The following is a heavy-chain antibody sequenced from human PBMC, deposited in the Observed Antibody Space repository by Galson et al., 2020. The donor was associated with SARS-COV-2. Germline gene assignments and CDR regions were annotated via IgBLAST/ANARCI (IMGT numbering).Heavy chain of an antibody. CDR1: GYDFSGQW. D-gene: IGHD2-8*01. J-gene: IGHJ2*01. CDR2: IYPGDSDT. Sequence: GESLKISCTGSGYDFSGQWIAWVRRMPGKGLEWMGVIYPGDSDTKYSPSFQGQVTIAADKSIRTAYLQWSSLKASDTAIYYCARVLLSNGNYYWYVDLWGRGTRVTVSS. V-gene: IGHV5-51*01. CDR3: ARVLLSNGNYYWYVDL.